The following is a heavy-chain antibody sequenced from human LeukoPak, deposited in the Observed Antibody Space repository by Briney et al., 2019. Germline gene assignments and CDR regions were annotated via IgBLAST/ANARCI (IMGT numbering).Heavy chain of an antibody. CDR1: GFIFNDFW. CDR2: ISSDGSTA. CDR3: GTAQY. J-gene: IGHJ4*02. Sequence: GGSLRLSCAASGFIFNDFWMHWLRQVPGKGPVWVSRISSDGSTAYYADSVKGRFTISRDNAKNTLYLQMSSLRVEDTAVYYCGTAQYWGQGTLLTVSS. V-gene: IGHV3-74*01.